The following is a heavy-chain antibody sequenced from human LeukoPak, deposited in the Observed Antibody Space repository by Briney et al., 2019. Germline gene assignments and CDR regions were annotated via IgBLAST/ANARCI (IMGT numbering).Heavy chain of an antibody. CDR1: GFTFNTHW. J-gene: IGHJ4*02. D-gene: IGHD2-2*01. CDR2: ISPDGSDE. V-gene: IGHV3-7*01. CDR3: SGRSGFSSIY. Sequence: GGSLRLSCEASGFTFNTHWMNWVRQTPGKGLEWMANISPDGSDEFYVDSVKGQFTISRDNAKNSVYLQVNNLRAEDTGVYYCSGRSGFSSIYWGQGILVTVSS.